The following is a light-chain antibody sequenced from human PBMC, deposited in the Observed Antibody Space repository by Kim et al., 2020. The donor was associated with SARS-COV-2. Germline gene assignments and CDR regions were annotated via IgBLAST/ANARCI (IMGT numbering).Light chain of an antibody. CDR2: AAS. J-gene: IGKJ2*01. CDR3: QQSYSTPAT. V-gene: IGKV1-39*01. CDR1: QSISSY. Sequence: DIQMTQSPSSLSASVGDRVTITCRASQSISSYLNWYQQKPGKAPKLLIYAASSLQSGVPSRFSGSGSGTDFTLTISSLQPEDFATYYGQQSYSTPATFGQGTKLEI.